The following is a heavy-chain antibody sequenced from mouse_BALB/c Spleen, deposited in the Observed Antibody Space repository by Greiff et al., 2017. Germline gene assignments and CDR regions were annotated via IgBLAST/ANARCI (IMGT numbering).Heavy chain of an antibody. D-gene: IGHD1-1*01. V-gene: IGHV6-6*02. CDR1: GFTFSSYW. CDR2: IRLKSGNYAT. CDR3: THGYYGSGDDAMDY. J-gene: IGHJ4*01. Sequence: EVQLEESGGGLVQPGGSMKLSCVASGFTFSSYWMSWVRQSPEKGLEWVAEIRLKSGNYATHYAESVKEKFTISRDDSKSRLNLQMNRLRAEDTGNYYCTHGYYGSGDDAMDYWGQGTSVTVSS.